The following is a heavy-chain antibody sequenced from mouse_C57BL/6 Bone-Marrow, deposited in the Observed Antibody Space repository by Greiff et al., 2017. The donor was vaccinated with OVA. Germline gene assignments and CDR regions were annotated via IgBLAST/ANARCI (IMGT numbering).Heavy chain of an antibody. J-gene: IGHJ3*01. CDR1: GFSLTSYG. V-gene: IGHV2-6*01. CDR2: IWGVGST. D-gene: IGHD4-1*01. Sequence: VKLMESGPGLVAPSQSLSITCTVSGFSLTSYGVDWVRQSPGKGLEWLGVIWGVGSTNYNSALKSRLSISKDNSKSQVFLKMNSLQTDDTAMYYCASDVELGQGFAYWGQGTLVTVSA. CDR3: ASDVELGQGFAY.